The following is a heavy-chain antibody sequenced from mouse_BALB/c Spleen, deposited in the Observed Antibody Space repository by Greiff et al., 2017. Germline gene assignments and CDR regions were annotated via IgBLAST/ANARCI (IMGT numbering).Heavy chain of an antibody. J-gene: IGHJ2*01. D-gene: IGHD1-1*01. CDR1: GDSITSGY. V-gene: IGHV3-8*02. CDR3: ARWDYYGSRFDY. Sequence: EVKLMESGPSLVKPSQTLSLTCSVTGDSITSGYWNWIRKFPGNKLEYMGYISYSGSTYYNPSLKSRISITRDTSKNQYYLQLNSVTTEDTATYYCARWDYYGSRFDYWGQGTTLTVSS. CDR2: ISYSGST.